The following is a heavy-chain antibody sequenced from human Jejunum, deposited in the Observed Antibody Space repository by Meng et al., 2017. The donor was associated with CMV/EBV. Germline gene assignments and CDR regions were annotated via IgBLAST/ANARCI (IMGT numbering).Heavy chain of an antibody. D-gene: IGHD6-13*01. CDR2: LYTSGST. CDR1: DGSISSGHYY. Sequence: QVPLHAPGPGLGKPSQPLSLTWAVSDGSISSGHYYWSWIRQPAGKGLEWIGRLYTSGSTTYNPSLKSRVTFPVDTSKNQFSLKLNSVTAADTAVYYCARDARGIAAAGVYWGQGTLVTVSS. V-gene: IGHV4-61*02. J-gene: IGHJ4*02. CDR3: ARDARGIAAAGVY.